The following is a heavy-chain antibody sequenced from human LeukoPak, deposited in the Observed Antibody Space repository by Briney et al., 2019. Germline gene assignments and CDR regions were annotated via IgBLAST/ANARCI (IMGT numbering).Heavy chain of an antibody. CDR3: AKEASRGYSFPYTPIEKPYYFDY. J-gene: IGHJ4*02. V-gene: IGHV3-30*02. D-gene: IGHD5-18*01. CDR1: RFTFSPSG. CDR2: IRYDGSNK. Sequence: GGSLRLSCAASRFTFSPSGMHWVRQAPGKGLEWVAFIRYDGSNKYYADSVEGRFTISRDNSKNTLFLQMNSLRAEDTAVYYCAKEASRGYSFPYTPIEKPYYFDYWGQGTLVTVSS.